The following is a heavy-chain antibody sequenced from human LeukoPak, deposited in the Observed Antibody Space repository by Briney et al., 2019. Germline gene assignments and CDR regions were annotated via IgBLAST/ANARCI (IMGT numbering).Heavy chain of an antibody. J-gene: IGHJ4*02. CDR1: GFTFSDYA. Sequence: GRSLRLSCAASGFTFSDYAVHWVRQAPGKGLEWVAVIWYDGSNKYYVDSVKGRFTISRDNPKNTLYLQMSSLRAEDTAVYYCARGRYSSGFVEYWGQGTLVTVS. D-gene: IGHD6-25*01. CDR3: ARGRYSSGFVEY. CDR2: IWYDGSNK. V-gene: IGHV3-33*08.